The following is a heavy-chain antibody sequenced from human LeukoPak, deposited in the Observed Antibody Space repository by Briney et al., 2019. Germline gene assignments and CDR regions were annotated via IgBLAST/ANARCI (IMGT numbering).Heavy chain of an antibody. CDR3: ARARVVFSDRPYFDY. Sequence: SETLSLTCTVSGGSISSYYWSWIRQPPGKGLEWIGYIYYSGSTNYNPSLKSRVTISVDTSKNQFSLKLSSVTAADTAVYYCARARVVFSDRPYFDYWGQGTLVTVSS. J-gene: IGHJ4*02. D-gene: IGHD3-10*01. CDR1: GGSISSYY. CDR2: IYYSGST. V-gene: IGHV4-59*01.